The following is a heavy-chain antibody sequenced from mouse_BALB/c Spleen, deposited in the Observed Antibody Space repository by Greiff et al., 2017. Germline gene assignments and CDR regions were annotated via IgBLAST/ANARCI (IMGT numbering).Heavy chain of an antibody. J-gene: IGHJ4*01. CDR3: TRGGTYYGNYDAMDY. V-gene: IGHV1-69*02. D-gene: IGHD2-10*01. CDR2: IYPSDSYT. Sequence: VQLQQSGAELVRPGASVKLSCKASGYTFTSYWINWVKQRPGQGLEWIGNIYPSDSYTNYNQKFKDKATLTVDKSSSTAYMQLSSPTSEDSAVYYCTRGGTYYGNYDAMDYWGQGTSVTVSS. CDR1: GYTFTSYW.